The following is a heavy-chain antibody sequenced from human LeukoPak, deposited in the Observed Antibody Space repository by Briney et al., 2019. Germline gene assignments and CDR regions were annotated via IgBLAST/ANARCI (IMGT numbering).Heavy chain of an antibody. CDR1: GGSISNYY. J-gene: IGHJ4*02. Sequence: SETLSLTCTVSGGSISNYYWNRIRQPPGKGLEFIGYIYYSGSTTYNPSLKSRVTISVDTSKNQFSLKLISVTAADTAVYYCARRGYSSGWYYFDYWGQGTLVTVSS. V-gene: IGHV4-59*08. D-gene: IGHD6-19*01. CDR3: ARRGYSSGWYYFDY. CDR2: IYYSGST.